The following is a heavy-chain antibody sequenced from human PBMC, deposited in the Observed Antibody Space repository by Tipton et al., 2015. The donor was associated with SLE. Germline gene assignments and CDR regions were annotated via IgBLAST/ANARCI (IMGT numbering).Heavy chain of an antibody. D-gene: IGHD6-6*01. CDR1: GGSISSSSYY. V-gene: IGHV4-39*07. CDR2: INHSGST. CDR3: ARGESRSYIAARLGFDY. J-gene: IGHJ4*02. Sequence: TLSLTCTVSGGSISSSSYYWGWIRQPPGKGLEWIGEINHSGSTNYNPSLKSRLTISVDTSKNQFSLKLSSVTAADTAVYYCARGESRSYIAARLGFDYWGQGTLVTVSS.